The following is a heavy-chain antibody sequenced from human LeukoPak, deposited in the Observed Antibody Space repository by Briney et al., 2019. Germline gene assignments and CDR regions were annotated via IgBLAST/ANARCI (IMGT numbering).Heavy chain of an antibody. J-gene: IGHJ4*02. CDR3: ARGYSSGWYGD. D-gene: IGHD6-19*01. CDR2: IIPILGIA. V-gene: IGHV1-69*04. Sequence: SVKVSCKASGGTFSSYAISWVRQAPGQGLEWRGRIIPILGIANYAQKFQGRVTITADKSTSTAYMELSSLTSEDTAVYYSARGYSSGWYGDWGQGTLVTASS. CDR1: GGTFSSYA.